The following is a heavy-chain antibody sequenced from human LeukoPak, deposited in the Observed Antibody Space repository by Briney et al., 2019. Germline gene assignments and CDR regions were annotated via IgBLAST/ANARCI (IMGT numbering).Heavy chain of an antibody. CDR1: GFAFSRNA. J-gene: IGHJ4*02. D-gene: IGHD3-16*01. CDR3: AKDSNWAFDY. CDR2: IRANGRDK. V-gene: IGHV3-30*02. Sequence: GGSLRLSCAASGFAFSRNAMHWVRQVPGKGLEWVTYIRANGRDKYYADSVKGRFAISRDSSKNMVYLQMNSLRVEDTALYYCAKDSNWAFDYWGKGTLVRVSS.